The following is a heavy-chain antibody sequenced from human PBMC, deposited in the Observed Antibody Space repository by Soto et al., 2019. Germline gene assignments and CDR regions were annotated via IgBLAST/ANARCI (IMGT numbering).Heavy chain of an antibody. V-gene: IGHV3-23*01. CDR2: ISGSGGST. J-gene: IGHJ4*02. CDR3: ANQWQWRVAYFDY. CDR1: GFTFSSYA. Sequence: EVQLLESGGGLVQPGGSLRLSCAASGFTFSSYAMSWVRQAQGKGLEWVSAISGSGGSTYYADSVKGRFTISRDNSQNTLDLQMNSLRAEDTAVYYCANQWQWRVAYFDYWGQGTLVTVSS. D-gene: IGHD6-19*01.